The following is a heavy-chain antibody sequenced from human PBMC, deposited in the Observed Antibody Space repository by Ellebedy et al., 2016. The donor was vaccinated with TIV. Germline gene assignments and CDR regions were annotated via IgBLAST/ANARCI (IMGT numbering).Heavy chain of an antibody. Sequence: MPSETLSLTCTVSGASISSSHWSWIWQPPGQGLEWIGYIYYNENTNYNPSLKSRVTISVDTSKNQFSLNLNSVTAADTAVYFCASTPFSAGSGYHPHDYWGQGILVTVSS. CDR2: IYYNENT. D-gene: IGHD5-12*01. V-gene: IGHV4-59*08. J-gene: IGHJ4*02. CDR3: ASTPFSAGSGYHPHDY. CDR1: GASISSSH.